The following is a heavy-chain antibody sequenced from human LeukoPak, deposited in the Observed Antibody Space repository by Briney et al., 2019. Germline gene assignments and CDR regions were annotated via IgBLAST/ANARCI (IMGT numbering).Heavy chain of an antibody. J-gene: IGHJ5*02. CDR3: ARDSLYSNYNWFDP. D-gene: IGHD4-11*01. CDR1: GGSISSYY. CDR2: IYYSGST. Sequence: SETLSPTCTVSGGSISSYYWSWLRQPPGKGLEWIGYIYYSGSTNYNPSLKSRVTISVDTSKNQFSLKLSSVTAADTAVYYCARDSLYSNYNWFDPWGRGTLVTVSS. V-gene: IGHV4-59*01.